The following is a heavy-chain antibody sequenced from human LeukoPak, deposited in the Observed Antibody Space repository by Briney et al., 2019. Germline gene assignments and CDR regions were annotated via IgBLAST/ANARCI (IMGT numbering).Heavy chain of an antibody. CDR2: INWNGGST. J-gene: IGHJ4*02. D-gene: IGHD3-10*01. Sequence: PGGSLRLSCAASGFTFSSYTMNWVRQPPGKGLEWVSGINWNGGSTGYADSVKGRFTISRDNAKNSLYLQMNSLRAEDTALYHCARDFRDPYDYYGSGSPTYYFDYWGQGTLVTVSS. V-gene: IGHV3-20*01. CDR1: GFTFSSYT. CDR3: ARDFRDPYDYYGSGSPTYYFDY.